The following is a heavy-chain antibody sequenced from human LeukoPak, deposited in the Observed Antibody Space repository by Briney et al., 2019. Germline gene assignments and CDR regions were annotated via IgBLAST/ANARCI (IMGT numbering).Heavy chain of an antibody. CDR2: IYSGGNT. CDR1: GFTVSSNY. J-gene: IGHJ4*02. D-gene: IGHD3-22*01. Sequence: QTGGSLRLSCAASGFTVSSNYMSWVRQAPGKGLEWVSVIYSGGNTYYADSVKGRFTISRHNSKNTLYLQMNSLRAEDTAVYYCARGNYYDSSGYYGSLDYWGQGTLVTVSS. CDR3: ARGNYYDSSGYYGSLDY. V-gene: IGHV3-53*04.